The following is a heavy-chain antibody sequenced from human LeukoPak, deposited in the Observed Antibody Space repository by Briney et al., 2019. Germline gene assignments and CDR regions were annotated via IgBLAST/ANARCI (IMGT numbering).Heavy chain of an antibody. J-gene: IGHJ3*02. CDR2: INPSGGST. D-gene: IGHD6-19*01. CDR1: GGTFSSYA. CDR3: ARGSSGSDAFDI. Sequence: GSSVKVSCKASGGTFSSYAISWVRQAPGQGLEWMGIINPSGGSTSYAQKFQGRVTMTRDTSTSTVYMELSSLRSEDTAVYYCARGSSGSDAFDIWGQGTMVTVSS. V-gene: IGHV1-46*01.